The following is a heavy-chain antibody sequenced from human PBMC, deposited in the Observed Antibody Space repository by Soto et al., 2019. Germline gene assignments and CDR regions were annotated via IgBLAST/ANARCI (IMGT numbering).Heavy chain of an antibody. D-gene: IGHD5-12*01. CDR3: ARDLLLVASATGAFDV. CDR2: ISASGTST. Sequence: EVQLVESGGGLVQPGGSLRLSCAASGFTFNRHSMSWVRQAPGKGLEWVSYISASGTSTQYADFVRGRLTVSRDNAKNSLYLKINRLREDDTAVYYCARDLLLVASATGAFDVWGQGTTVTVS. CDR1: GFTFNRHS. V-gene: IGHV3-48*02. J-gene: IGHJ3*01.